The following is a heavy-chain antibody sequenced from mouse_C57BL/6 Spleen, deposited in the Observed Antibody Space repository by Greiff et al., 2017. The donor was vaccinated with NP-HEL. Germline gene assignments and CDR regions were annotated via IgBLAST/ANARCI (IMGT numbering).Heavy chain of an antibody. Sequence: VKLMESGPGLVQPSQSLSITCTVSGFSLTSYGVPWVRQSPGKGLEWLGVIWSGGSTDYNAAFISSLSISKDNSKNQVFFKMNRLQADDTAIYYCARNTGPPYAMDYWGQGTSVTVSS. CDR1: GFSLTSYG. J-gene: IGHJ4*01. CDR2: IWSGGST. V-gene: IGHV2-2*01. D-gene: IGHD4-1*01. CDR3: ARNTGPPYAMDY.